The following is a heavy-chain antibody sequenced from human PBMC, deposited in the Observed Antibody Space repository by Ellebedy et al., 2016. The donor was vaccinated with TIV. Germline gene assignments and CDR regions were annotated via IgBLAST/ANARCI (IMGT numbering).Heavy chain of an antibody. CDR1: GYTFTSYD. CDR2: MNPNSGNT. J-gene: IGHJ6*02. CDR3: ATASLDHTVVTASSGYYYYGMDV. V-gene: IGHV1-8*01. D-gene: IGHD2-21*02. Sequence: ASVKVSXXASGYTFTSYDINWVRQATGQGLEWMGWMNPNSGNTGYAQKFQGRVTMTRNTSISTAYMELSSLRSEDTAVYYCATASLDHTVVTASSGYYYYGMDVWGQGTTVTVSS.